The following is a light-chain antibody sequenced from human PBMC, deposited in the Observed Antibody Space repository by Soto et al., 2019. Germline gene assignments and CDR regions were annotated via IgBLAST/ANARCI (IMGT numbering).Light chain of an antibody. Sequence: QSVLTQPASVSGSDGQSITISCTGTSSDIGGHNFVSWYQQRPGTVPKLMLYEVSNRPSGVSNRFSGSKSGNTASLTISGLQADDEADYYCGSYTISSLYVFGTGTKLTVL. V-gene: IGLV2-14*01. CDR2: EVS. CDR1: SSDIGGHNF. CDR3: GSYTISSLYV. J-gene: IGLJ1*01.